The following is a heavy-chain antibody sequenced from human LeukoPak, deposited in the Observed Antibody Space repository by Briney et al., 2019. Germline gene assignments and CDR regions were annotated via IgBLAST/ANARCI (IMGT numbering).Heavy chain of an antibody. V-gene: IGHV3-21*01. CDR1: GFTFSSYS. CDR2: ISSSSSNI. CDR3: ATIIVSSGGFDY. Sequence: GGSLRLSCAASGFTFSSYSMNWVRQAPGKGLEWVSSISSSSSNIYYADSVKGRFTISRDDAKNSLYLQINSLRAEDTAVYYCATIIVSSGGFDYWGQGTLVTVSS. J-gene: IGHJ4*02. D-gene: IGHD3-10*01.